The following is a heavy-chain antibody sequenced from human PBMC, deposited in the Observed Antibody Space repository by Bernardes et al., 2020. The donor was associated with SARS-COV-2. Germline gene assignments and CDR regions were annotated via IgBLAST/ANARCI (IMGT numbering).Heavy chain of an antibody. CDR3: ARAFDYPGYYFYGLDV. V-gene: IGHV6-1*01. J-gene: IGHJ6*02. Sequence: LSLTCVISGDSVSSNNAAWNWIRLSPSRGLEWLGRTYYRSKWYNDYAVSVKSRITINPDTSKNQFSLQLNSVTPEDTAVYYCARAFDYPGYYFYGLDVWGQGTTVAVSS. D-gene: IGHD3-9*01. CDR1: GDSVSSNNAA. CDR2: TYYRSKWYN.